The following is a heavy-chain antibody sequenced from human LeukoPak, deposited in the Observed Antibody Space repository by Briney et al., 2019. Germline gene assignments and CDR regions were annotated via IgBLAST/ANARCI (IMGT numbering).Heavy chain of an antibody. D-gene: IGHD6-13*01. Sequence: PGRSLRLSCAASGFTFDDYAMHWVRQAPGKGLEWVSGISWNSGSIGYADSVKGRFTISRDNAKNSLYLQMNSLRAEDMALYYCAKARKQQQLVPDDAFDIWGQGTMVTVSS. CDR1: GFTFDDYA. CDR3: AKARKQQQLVPDDAFDI. J-gene: IGHJ3*02. V-gene: IGHV3-9*03. CDR2: ISWNSGSI.